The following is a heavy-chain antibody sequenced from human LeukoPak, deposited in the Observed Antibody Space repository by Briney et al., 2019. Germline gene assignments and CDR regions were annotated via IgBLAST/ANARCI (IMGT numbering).Heavy chain of an antibody. D-gene: IGHD5-18*01. CDR1: GGSISSSSYY. CDR2: IYYSGST. CDR3: ARDLIGGYSYGPVFDY. J-gene: IGHJ4*02. V-gene: IGHV4-39*07. Sequence: SETLSLTCTVSGGSISSSSYYWGWIRQPPGKGLEWIGSIYYSGSTYYNPSLKSRVTISVDTSKNQFSLKLSSVTAADTAVYYCARDLIGGYSYGPVFDYWGQGTLVTVSS.